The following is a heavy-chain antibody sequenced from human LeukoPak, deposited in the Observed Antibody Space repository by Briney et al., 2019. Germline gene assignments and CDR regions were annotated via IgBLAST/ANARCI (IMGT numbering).Heavy chain of an antibody. D-gene: IGHD3-10*01. V-gene: IGHV3-23*01. CDR3: AKEIQYYYPSGDY. Sequence: GGSLRLSCAASGFTFSSYAMNWVRQAPGKGLEWVSAITGSGGSTFYADPVKGRFTISRDNSKNTLYLQMTSLRAEDTAIYYCAKEIQYYYPSGDYWGQGTLVTVSS. J-gene: IGHJ4*02. CDR2: ITGSGGST. CDR1: GFTFSSYA.